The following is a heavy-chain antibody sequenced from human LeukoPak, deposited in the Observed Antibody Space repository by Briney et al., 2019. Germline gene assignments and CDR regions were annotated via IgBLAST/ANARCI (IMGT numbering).Heavy chain of an antibody. V-gene: IGHV4-34*01. CDR2: INHSGST. Sequence: SETLSLTCAVYGGSFSGYYWSWIRQPPGKGLEWIGEINHSGSTNYNPSLKSRVIISVDTSKNQFSLKLSSVTAADTAVYYCARRARGPRDPRGYCSGGSCYVSAFDIWGQGTMVTVSS. D-gene: IGHD2-15*01. CDR3: ARRARGPRDPRGYCSGGSCYVSAFDI. J-gene: IGHJ3*02. CDR1: GGSFSGYY.